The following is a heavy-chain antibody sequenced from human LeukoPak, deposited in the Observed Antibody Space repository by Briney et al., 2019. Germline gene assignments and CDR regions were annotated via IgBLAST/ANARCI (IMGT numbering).Heavy chain of an antibody. D-gene: IGHD1-26*01. J-gene: IGHJ6*02. CDR1: GYTFTSYD. CDR3: ARLGIVADYYYYGMDV. Sequence: ASVKVSCKASGYTFTSYDINWVRQATGQGLEWMGWMNPNSGNTGYAQKFQGRVTMTRNTSISTAYMELSSLRSEDTAVYYCARLGIVADYYYYGMDVWGQGTTVTVSS. CDR2: MNPNSGNT. V-gene: IGHV1-8*01.